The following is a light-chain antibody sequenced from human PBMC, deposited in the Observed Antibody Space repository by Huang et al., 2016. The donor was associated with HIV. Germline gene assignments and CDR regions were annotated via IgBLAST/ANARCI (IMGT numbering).Light chain of an antibody. Sequence: DIMMTQTPLSVSVTPGQPASISCKSSQSLLHSDGKNNLYWYLQKPGQSPQLLLYEVSNRFSGVPDRFNGSGSGTDFTLKISRVDAEDVGIYYCMQTIQPATFGQGTKVEIK. CDR2: EVS. CDR3: MQTIQPAT. V-gene: IGKV2D-29*02. CDR1: QSLLHSDGKNN. J-gene: IGKJ1*01.